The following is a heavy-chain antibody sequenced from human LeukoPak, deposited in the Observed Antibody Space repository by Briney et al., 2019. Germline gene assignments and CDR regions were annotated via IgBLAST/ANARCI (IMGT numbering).Heavy chain of an antibody. V-gene: IGHV3-74*01. J-gene: IGHJ4*02. D-gene: IGHD1-1*01. CDR3: ASEGTTFSSFDY. Sequence: PGGSLRLSCAASGFTFSSYWMHWVRQAPGKGLVWVSRINSDGSSTTYADSVKGRFTISRDNAKNTLYLQMNSLRAEDTAVYYCASEGTTFSSFDYWGQGTLVTVSS. CDR2: INSDGSST. CDR1: GFTFSSYW.